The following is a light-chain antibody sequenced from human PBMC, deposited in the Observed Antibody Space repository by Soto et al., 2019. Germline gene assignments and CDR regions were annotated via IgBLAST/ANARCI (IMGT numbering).Light chain of an antibody. Sequence: EIVLTRSPGTLSLCRGGRASPSCRSSQSISNSYLAWYQQKPGQAPRLLIYGASSRATGIPARFSGSGSGTDYTLTISSLEPEDFAVYYCQQYDRSPRTFGQGTKVDI. J-gene: IGKJ1*01. V-gene: IGKV3-20*01. CDR2: GAS. CDR1: QSISNSY. CDR3: QQYDRSPRT.